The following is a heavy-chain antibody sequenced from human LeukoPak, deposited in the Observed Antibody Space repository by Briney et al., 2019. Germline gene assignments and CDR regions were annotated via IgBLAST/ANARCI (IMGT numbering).Heavy chain of an antibody. V-gene: IGHV1-69*06. D-gene: IGHD6-19*01. CDR3: ARGRGDSSGVWGGYYMDV. J-gene: IGHJ6*03. CDR2: IIPIFGTA. CDR1: GGTFSSYA. Sequence: WASVKVSCGASGGTFSSYAISWVRQAPGQGLEWMGGIIPIFGTANYAQKFQGRVTITADKSTSTAYMELSSLRSEDTAVYYCARGRGDSSGVWGGYYMDVWGKGTTVTVSS.